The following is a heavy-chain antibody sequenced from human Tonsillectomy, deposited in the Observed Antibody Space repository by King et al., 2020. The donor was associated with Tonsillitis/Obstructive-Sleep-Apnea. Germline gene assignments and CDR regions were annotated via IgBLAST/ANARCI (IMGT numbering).Heavy chain of an antibody. CDR2: INHSGST. CDR3: AAGTYYFDY. CDR1: GGSFSGYY. J-gene: IGHJ4*02. V-gene: IGHV4-34*01. D-gene: IGHD6-13*01. Sequence: VQLQQWGAGLLKPSETLSLTCAVYGGSFSGYYWSWIRQPPGKGLEWIGEINHSGSTNYNPSLKCRVTISVDTSKNQFSLKLSSVTAADTAVYYCAAGTYYFDYWGQGTLVTVSS.